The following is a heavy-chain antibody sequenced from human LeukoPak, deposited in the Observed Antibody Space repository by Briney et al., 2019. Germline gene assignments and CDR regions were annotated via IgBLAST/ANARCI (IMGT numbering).Heavy chain of an antibody. CDR2: IYPGDSDT. CDR3: ARHEYDSSGYYYSSDY. CDR1: GYSFTCYW. V-gene: IGHV5-51*01. D-gene: IGHD3-22*01. J-gene: IGHJ4*02. Sequence: GESLKISCKGSGYSFTCYWIGWVRQMPGKGLEWMGIIYPGDSDTRYSPSFQGQVTISADKSISTAYLQWSSLKASDTAMYYCARHEYDSSGYYYSSDYWGQGTLVTVSS.